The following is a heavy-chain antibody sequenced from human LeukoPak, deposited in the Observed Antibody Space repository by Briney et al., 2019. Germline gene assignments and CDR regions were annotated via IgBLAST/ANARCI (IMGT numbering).Heavy chain of an antibody. Sequence: GASVKVSCKASGYTFTTYYMHWVRQAPGQGLEWMGIIDPSGGGTNYAQKFQGRVTMTRDTSTSTVYMELSSLRSEDTAVYYCATAQSGGWYYFDYWGQGTLVTVSS. CDR2: IDPSGGGT. D-gene: IGHD6-19*01. CDR1: GYTFTTYY. J-gene: IGHJ4*02. CDR3: ATAQSGGWYYFDY. V-gene: IGHV1-46*01.